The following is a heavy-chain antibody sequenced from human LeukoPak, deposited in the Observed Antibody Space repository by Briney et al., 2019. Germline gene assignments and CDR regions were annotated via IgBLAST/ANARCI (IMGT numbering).Heavy chain of an antibody. J-gene: IGHJ4*02. Sequence: PGGSLRLSCAASGFIVSGDFMSWVRQAPGKGLEWVAVVWYDGRNKYYEDSVIWFDGSNKYYADSVKGRFTISRDNSKNTLYLQMNSLRAEDTAVYYCAGDGSSGWSIDYWGQGTLVTVSS. CDR3: AGDGSSGWSIDY. D-gene: IGHD6-19*01. CDR2: IWFDGSNK. CDR1: GFIVSGDF. V-gene: IGHV3-33*08.